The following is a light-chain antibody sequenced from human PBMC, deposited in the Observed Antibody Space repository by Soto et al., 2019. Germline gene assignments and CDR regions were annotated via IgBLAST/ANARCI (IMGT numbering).Light chain of an antibody. Sequence: QSVLTQPPSVSGAPGQRVTISCTGSSSNIGAGYDVHWYQQLPGTAPKLLIYGNSNRPSGVPDRFSGSKSGTSASLAITGLQAEDEADYYCQSYDSSLSGSKFGGETNFTVL. CDR1: SSNIGAGYD. CDR3: QSYDSSLSGSK. J-gene: IGLJ2*01. CDR2: GNS. V-gene: IGLV1-40*01.